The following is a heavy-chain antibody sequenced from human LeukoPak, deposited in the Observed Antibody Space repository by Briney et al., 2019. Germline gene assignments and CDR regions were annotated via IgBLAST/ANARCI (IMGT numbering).Heavy chain of an antibody. CDR1: GYTFTDYY. CDR2: VDPEDGET. CDR3: ATLGDCTNGVCYNIDY. D-gene: IGHD2-8*01. J-gene: IGHJ4*02. V-gene: IGHV1-69-2*01. Sequence: GASVKISCKVSGYTFTDYYMHWAQQAPGKGLEWMGLVDPEDGETIYAEKFQGRVTITADTSTDTAYMELSSLRTEDTAVYYCATLGDCTNGVCYNIDYWGQGTLVTVSS.